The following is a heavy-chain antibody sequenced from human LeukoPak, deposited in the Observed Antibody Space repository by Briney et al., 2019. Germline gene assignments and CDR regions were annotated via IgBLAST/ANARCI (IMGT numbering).Heavy chain of an antibody. CDR2: ISYDGSNK. CDR1: GFTFSSYA. J-gene: IGHJ4*02. V-gene: IGHV3-30-3*01. CDR3: ARPSYGSGSFYKWGGYYFDY. Sequence: GGSLRLSCAASGFTFSSYAMSWVRQAPGKGLEWVAVISYDGSNKYYADSVKGRFTISRDNSKNTLYLQMNSLRAEDTAVYYCARPSYGSGSFYKWGGYYFDYWGQGTLVTVSS. D-gene: IGHD3-10*01.